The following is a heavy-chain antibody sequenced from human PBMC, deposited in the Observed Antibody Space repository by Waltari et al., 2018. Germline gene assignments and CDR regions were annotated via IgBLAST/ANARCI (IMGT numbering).Heavy chain of an antibody. Sequence: EVQLVDSGGGLIKPGGSLRLSCAASGFTFSSNWMTWVRQAPGKGLEEVANINQDGSKKDYVDSVKGRFTISRDNAKNSLYLQMNSLRAEDTAVYYCAGDKYWGQGTLVTVSS. J-gene: IGHJ4*02. CDR1: GFTFSSNW. CDR2: INQDGSKK. CDR3: AGDKY. V-gene: IGHV3-7*01.